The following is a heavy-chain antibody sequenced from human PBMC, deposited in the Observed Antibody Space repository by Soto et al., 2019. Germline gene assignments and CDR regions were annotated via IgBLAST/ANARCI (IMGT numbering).Heavy chain of an antibody. CDR1: GGNFSAHG. CDR3: AKDRYSGYDWAYCFDF. D-gene: IGHD5-12*01. V-gene: IGHV3-30-3*01. Sequence: PGGSQRHSCAAAGGNFSAHGWHWVRQAPGKGLEWVPLISYDGTDKTYADSVKGRFTVSRDNSQNTLSLQINSLRAEDTAVYSCAKDRYSGYDWAYCFDFWGQGTLVTVSS. J-gene: IGHJ4*02. CDR2: ISYDGTDK.